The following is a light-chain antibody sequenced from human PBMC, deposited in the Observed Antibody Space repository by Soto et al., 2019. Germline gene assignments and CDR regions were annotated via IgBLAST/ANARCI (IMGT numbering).Light chain of an antibody. Sequence: EIVLTQPPGTLSLSPGERSTLSCRASQSVSSSYLAWYQQKPGQAPXLXXYGASSRATGIPDRFSGSGSGTDFTLTISRLEPEDFAVYYCQQYGSSPPVTFGQGTRLEIK. CDR3: QQYGSSPPVT. V-gene: IGKV3-20*01. CDR2: GAS. J-gene: IGKJ5*01. CDR1: QSVSSSY.